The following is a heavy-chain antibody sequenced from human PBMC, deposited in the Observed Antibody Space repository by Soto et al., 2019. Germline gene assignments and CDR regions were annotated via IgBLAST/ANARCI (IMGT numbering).Heavy chain of an antibody. V-gene: IGHV4-34*01. Sequence: QVQLQQWGAGLLKPLETLSLTCAINGGSFSGYYWSWIRQPPGKGLEWIGEINHSGSTNYNPSLQSRVIISLDTSKNQFYLKLSSVTAADTAVYYCARERRVVGGYSSNWYDYSDYWGQGTLVKVSS. D-gene: IGHD6-13*01. CDR3: ARERRVVGGYSSNWYDYSDY. CDR2: INHSGST. CDR1: GGSFSGYY. J-gene: IGHJ4*02.